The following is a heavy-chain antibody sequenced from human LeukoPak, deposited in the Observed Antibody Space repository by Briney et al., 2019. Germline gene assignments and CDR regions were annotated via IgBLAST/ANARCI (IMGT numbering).Heavy chain of an antibody. V-gene: IGHV1-18*04. CDR3: ARDLLWFGEVTLGDY. J-gene: IGHJ4*02. Sequence: ASVKVSCKASGYTFTGYYMHWVRQAPGQGLEWMGWISAYNGNTNYAQKLQGRVTMTTDTSTSTAYMELRSLRSDDTAVYYCARDLLWFGEVTLGDYWGQGTLVTVSS. D-gene: IGHD3-10*01. CDR2: ISAYNGNT. CDR1: GYTFTGYY.